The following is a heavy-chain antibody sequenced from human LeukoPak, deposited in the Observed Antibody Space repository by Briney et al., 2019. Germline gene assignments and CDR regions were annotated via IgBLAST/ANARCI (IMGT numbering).Heavy chain of an antibody. Sequence: SQTLSLTCAISGDSVPSNIPTWNWIRQSPSRGLEWLGRTYYRSKWYNDYAVSVKSRITINPDTSKNHFSLQLNSVTPEDTAVYYCARGGEAVDWYFDLWGRGTLVTVSS. V-gene: IGHV6-1*01. CDR1: GDSVPSNIPT. CDR3: ARGGEAVDWYFDL. J-gene: IGHJ2*01. CDR2: TYYRSKWYN. D-gene: IGHD3-16*01.